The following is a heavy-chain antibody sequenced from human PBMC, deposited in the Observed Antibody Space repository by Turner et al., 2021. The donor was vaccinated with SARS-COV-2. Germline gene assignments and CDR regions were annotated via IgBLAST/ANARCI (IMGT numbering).Heavy chain of an antibody. D-gene: IGHD3-9*01. CDR2: VYYSGTT. V-gene: IGHV4-39*01. J-gene: IGHJ4*02. CDR3: ARHGLDILTGVFDY. Sequence: QLQLQESGPGRVKPSETLSPTCTVSGGPISNNNYYWGWIRQPPGKRLERIWTVYYSGTTYYNPYLKSRVTISVDTSKNQFSLKLGSVTAADTAVYYCARHGLDILTGVFDYWGQGILVTVSS. CDR1: GGPISNNNYY.